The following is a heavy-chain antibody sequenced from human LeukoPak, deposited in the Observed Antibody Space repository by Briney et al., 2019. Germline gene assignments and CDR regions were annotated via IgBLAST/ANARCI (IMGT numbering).Heavy chain of an antibody. D-gene: IGHD6-19*01. CDR3: AKASSGWEFDY. CDR2: IIPILGIA. CDR1: GGTFSSYT. Sequence: GASVKVSCKASGGTFSSYTISWVRQAPGQGLEWMGRIIPILGIANYAQKFQGRVTITADKSTSTAYMELSSLRSEDTAVYYCAKASSGWEFDYWGQGTLVTVSS. V-gene: IGHV1-69*02. J-gene: IGHJ4*02.